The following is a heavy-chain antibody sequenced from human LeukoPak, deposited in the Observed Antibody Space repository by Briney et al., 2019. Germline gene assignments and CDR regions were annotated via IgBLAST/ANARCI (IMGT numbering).Heavy chain of an antibody. J-gene: IGHJ4*02. V-gene: IGHV3-11*06. CDR3: ARTPQYCSGGSCFDY. CDR1: GFTFSDYY. Sequence: GGSLRLSCAASGFTFSDYYMSWTRQAPGKGLEWVSYISSSSSYTNYADSVKGRFTISRDNAKNSLYLQMNSLRAEDTAVYYCARTPQYCSGGSCFDYWGQGTLVTVSS. CDR2: ISSSSSYT. D-gene: IGHD2-15*01.